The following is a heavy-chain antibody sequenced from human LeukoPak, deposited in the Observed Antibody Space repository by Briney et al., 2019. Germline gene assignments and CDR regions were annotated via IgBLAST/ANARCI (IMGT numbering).Heavy chain of an antibody. Sequence: RGSLRLSCAASGFTFSSYSMNWVRQAPGKGLEWVSSISSSSSYIYYADSVKGRFTISRDNAKNSLYLQMNSLRAEDTAVYYCARDNSPKYSSGWYDYGYWGQGTLVTVSS. CDR2: ISSSSSYI. V-gene: IGHV3-21*01. CDR1: GFTFSSYS. J-gene: IGHJ4*02. D-gene: IGHD6-19*01. CDR3: ARDNSPKYSSGWYDYGY.